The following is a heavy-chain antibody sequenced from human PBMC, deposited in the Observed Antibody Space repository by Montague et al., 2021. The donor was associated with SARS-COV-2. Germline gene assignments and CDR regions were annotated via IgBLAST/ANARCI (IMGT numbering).Heavy chain of an antibody. CDR1: GFNFNDYS. D-gene: IGHD2-15*01. Sequence: SLRLSCAASGFNFNDYSMNWVRQAPGKGLEWVSSISASGAYIFYADSLQGRFTISRDNTGNSLFLQMNSLRVEDTAVYYCARVGCCSSGRCYSGTYYFDSWGQGALVTVSS. CDR2: ISASGAYI. CDR3: ARVGCCSSGRCYSGTYYFDS. V-gene: IGHV3-21*01. J-gene: IGHJ4*02.